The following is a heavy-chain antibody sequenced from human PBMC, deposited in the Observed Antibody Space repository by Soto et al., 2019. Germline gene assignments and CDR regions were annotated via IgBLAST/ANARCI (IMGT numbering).Heavy chain of an antibody. CDR2: ISSSSSYI. D-gene: IGHD6-13*01. J-gene: IGHJ3*02. CDR1: GFTFSKAW. Sequence: GGSLRLSCAASGFTFSKAWMSWVRQAPGKGLEWVSSISSSSSYIYYADSVKGRFTISRDNAKNSLYLQMNSLRAEDTAVYYCARDLITSQQIWGQGTMVTVSS. V-gene: IGHV3-21*01. CDR3: ARDLITSQQI.